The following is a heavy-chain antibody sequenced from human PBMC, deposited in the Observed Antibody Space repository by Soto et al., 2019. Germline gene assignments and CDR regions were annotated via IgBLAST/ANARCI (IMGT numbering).Heavy chain of an antibody. V-gene: IGHV4-59*01. CDR1: GGSISSYY. CDR2: IYYSGST. CDR3: ARATYSSSWCFWDY. D-gene: IGHD6-13*01. J-gene: IGHJ4*02. Sequence: QVQLQESGPGLVKPSETLSLTCTVSGGSISSYYWSWIRQPPGKGLEWIGYIYYSGSTNYNPSLKSRVTISVDTSKNQFSLKLSSVTAADTAVYYCARATYSSSWCFWDYWGQGTLVTVSS.